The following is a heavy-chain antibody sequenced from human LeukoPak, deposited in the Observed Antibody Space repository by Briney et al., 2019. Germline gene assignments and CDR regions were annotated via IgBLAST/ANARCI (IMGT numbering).Heavy chain of an antibody. Sequence: PGGSLRLSCTASGFIFNNFGLMWVRQAPGKGLEWVSAISNDGGGTTYADFVKGRFTTSRDNSKNTLFLQMNSLRAEDTALYYCAKGSSGYFADLWGQGTLVTVSS. CDR2: ISNDGGGT. CDR1: GFIFNNFG. V-gene: IGHV3-23*01. D-gene: IGHD3-22*01. CDR3: AKGSSGYFADL. J-gene: IGHJ5*02.